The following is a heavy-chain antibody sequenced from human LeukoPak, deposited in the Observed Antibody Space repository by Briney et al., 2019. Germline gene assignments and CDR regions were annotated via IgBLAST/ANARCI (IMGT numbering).Heavy chain of an antibody. CDR1: GFTFSSYS. CDR2: ITNSISTI. Sequence: GGSLRLSCAASGFTFSSYSANWVRHVPGKGLEWVSYITNSISTIYYADSVKGRFTISRDNAKISMYLQMNSLRDGDTAVYYCARVTTGKGGNADYWGQGTLVTVSS. D-gene: IGHD4-23*01. J-gene: IGHJ4*02. V-gene: IGHV3-48*02. CDR3: ARVTTGKGGNADY.